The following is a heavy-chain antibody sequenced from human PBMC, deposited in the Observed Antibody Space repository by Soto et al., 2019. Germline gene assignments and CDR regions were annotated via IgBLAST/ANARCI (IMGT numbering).Heavy chain of an antibody. CDR3: ARDSPPYYYDSSGYYSRGMDV. CDR1: GGTFSSYA. CDR2: IIPIFGTA. Sequence: SVKVSCKASGGTFSSYAISWVRQAPGQGLEWMGGIIPIFGTANYAQKFQGRVTITADESTSTAYMELSSLRSEDTAVYYCARDSPPYYYDSSGYYSRGMDVWGQGTTVTVSS. J-gene: IGHJ6*02. V-gene: IGHV1-69*13. D-gene: IGHD3-22*01.